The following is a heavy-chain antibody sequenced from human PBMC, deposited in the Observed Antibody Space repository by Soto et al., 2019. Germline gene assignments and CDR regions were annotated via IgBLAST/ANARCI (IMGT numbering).Heavy chain of an antibody. CDR3: ARFGVVVVPAATRFDYYGMDV. D-gene: IGHD2-2*01. Sequence: SETLSLTCAVSGGSISSSNWWSWVRQPPGKGLEWIGEIYHSGSTNYNPSLKSRVTISVDKSKNQFSLKLSSVTAADTAVYYCARFGVVVVPAATRFDYYGMDVWGQGTTVTVPS. V-gene: IGHV4-4*02. CDR2: IYHSGST. J-gene: IGHJ6*02. CDR1: GGSISSSNW.